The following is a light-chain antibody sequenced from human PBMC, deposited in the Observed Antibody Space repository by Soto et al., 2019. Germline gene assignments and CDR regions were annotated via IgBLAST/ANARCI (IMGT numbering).Light chain of an antibody. Sequence: DIVMTQSPLSLPVTLGQPASITCRSSQSLVYSDGNTYLNWFQQRPGQSPRRLIYKVYYRDSGVPDRCGGSGSGTDYTVKISRVETEDVGVYYCVHYSHWPWTFGQGRKVEIE. CDR1: QSLVYSDGNTY. CDR2: KVY. J-gene: IGKJ1*01. CDR3: VHYSHWPWT. V-gene: IGKV2-30*01.